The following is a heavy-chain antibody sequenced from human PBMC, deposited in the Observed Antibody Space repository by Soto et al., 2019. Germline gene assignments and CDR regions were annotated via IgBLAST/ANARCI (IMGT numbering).Heavy chain of an antibody. V-gene: IGHV4-39*01. Sequence: SETLSLTCTVSGGSISSSSYYWGWIRQPPGKGLEWIGSIYYSGSTYYNPSLKSRVTISVDTSKNQFSLKLSSVTAADTAVYYCARHLGVAALPAEYFQHWGQGTLVTVSS. CDR2: IYYSGST. D-gene: IGHD2-15*01. CDR3: ARHLGVAALPAEYFQH. J-gene: IGHJ1*01. CDR1: GGSISSSSYY.